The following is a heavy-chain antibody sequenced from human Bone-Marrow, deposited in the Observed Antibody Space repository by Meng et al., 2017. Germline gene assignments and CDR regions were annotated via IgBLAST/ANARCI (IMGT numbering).Heavy chain of an antibody. D-gene: IGHD3-22*01. J-gene: IGHJ4*02. V-gene: IGHV3-48*03. CDR3: ARVRGATYYYDSSGYYPIDY. CDR1: GFTFSSYE. CDR2: ISSSGSTI. Sequence: GESLKISCAASGFTFSSYEMNWVRQAPGKGLEWVSYISSSGSTIYYADPVKGRFTISRDNAKNSLYLQMNSLRAEDTAVYYCARVRGATYYYDSSGYYPIDYWGQGTLVTVSS.